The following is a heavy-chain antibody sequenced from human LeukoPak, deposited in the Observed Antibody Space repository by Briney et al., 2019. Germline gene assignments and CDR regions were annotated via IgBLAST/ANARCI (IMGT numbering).Heavy chain of an antibody. V-gene: IGHV1-2*06. D-gene: IGHD6-19*01. CDR1: GYIFTGYY. J-gene: IGHJ4*02. Sequence: ASVKVSYKASGYIFTGYYIHWVRQAPGQGLEWMGRINPNNGGTNYAQNFQGRVTMTRDTSISTAYMELSRLRSDDTAVYYCAIAVAGGLSFDYWGQGTLVTVSS. CDR2: INPNNGGT. CDR3: AIAVAGGLSFDY.